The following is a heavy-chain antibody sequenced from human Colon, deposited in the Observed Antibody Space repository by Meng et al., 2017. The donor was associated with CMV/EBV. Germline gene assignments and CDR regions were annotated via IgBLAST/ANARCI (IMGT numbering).Heavy chain of an antibody. CDR2: ISPSSNTI. CDR1: EFTFSAHS. D-gene: IGHD6-13*01. J-gene: IGHJ4*02. V-gene: IGHV3-48*04. Sequence: GESLKISCAASEFTFSAHSMNWVRQAPGKGLEWLSYISPSSNTIDYADSVRGRFTISRDNAKNSLFLQMNSLRAEDTAVYYCATQRWAIGPAGTSWGQGTLVTVSS. CDR3: ATQRWAIGPAGTS.